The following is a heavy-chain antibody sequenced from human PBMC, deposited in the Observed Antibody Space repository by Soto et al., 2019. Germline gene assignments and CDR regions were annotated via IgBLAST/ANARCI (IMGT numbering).Heavy chain of an antibody. J-gene: IGHJ4*02. CDR1: GFTVDDYA. Sequence: GGSLKLSCVASGFTVDDYAMHWVRQAPGKGLEWVSGISANGDNVDYADTVKGRFTVSIDNAKNSLFLQMNSLRPEDTALYYCAKDMKWGGMTTIHYFDSWGQGTQVTVSS. CDR2: ISANGDNV. CDR3: AKDMKWGGMTTIHYFDS. V-gene: IGHV3-9*01. D-gene: IGHD4-17*01.